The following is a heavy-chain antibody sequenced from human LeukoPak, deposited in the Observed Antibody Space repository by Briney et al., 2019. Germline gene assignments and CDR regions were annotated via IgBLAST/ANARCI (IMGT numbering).Heavy chain of an antibody. J-gene: IGHJ4*02. CDR1: GYTFTNYD. Sequence: GASVNVSCKTSGYTFTNYDINWVRQATGQGLEWMGWMNPKSGNTGSAQRSQGRVTLNRDTSISTAYMELSSLRSEDTAVYYCAGVWGSIDYWGQGTLVTVSS. V-gene: IGHV1-8*01. CDR2: MNPKSGNT. D-gene: IGHD7-27*01. CDR3: AGVWGSIDY.